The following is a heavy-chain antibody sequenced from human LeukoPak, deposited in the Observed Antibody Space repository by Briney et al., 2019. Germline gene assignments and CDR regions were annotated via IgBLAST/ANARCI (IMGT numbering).Heavy chain of an antibody. Sequence: ASVKVSCKASGYTFTSYDINWVRQATGQGLEWMGWMNPNSGNTGYAQKFQGRVTMTRNTSISTAYMGLSSLRSEDTAVYYCAREDGVIVGASSDNWFDPWGQGTLVTVSS. CDR1: GYTFTSYD. CDR3: AREDGVIVGASSDNWFDP. V-gene: IGHV1-8*01. D-gene: IGHD1-26*01. CDR2: MNPNSGNT. J-gene: IGHJ5*02.